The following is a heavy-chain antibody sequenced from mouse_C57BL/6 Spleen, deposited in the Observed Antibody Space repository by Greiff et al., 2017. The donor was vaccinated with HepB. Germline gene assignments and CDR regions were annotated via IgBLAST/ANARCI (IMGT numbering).Heavy chain of an antibody. D-gene: IGHD1-1*01. CDR1: GYSITSGYY. CDR3: ARVCYYGSSPYFDY. Sequence: EVQLQQSGPGLVKPSQSLSLTCSVTGYSITSGYYWYWIRQFPGNKLEWMGYISYDGSNNYNPSLKNRISITRDTSKNQFFLKLNSVTTEDTATYYCARVCYYGSSPYFDYWGQVTTLTVSS. J-gene: IGHJ2*01. CDR2: ISYDGSN. V-gene: IGHV3-6*01.